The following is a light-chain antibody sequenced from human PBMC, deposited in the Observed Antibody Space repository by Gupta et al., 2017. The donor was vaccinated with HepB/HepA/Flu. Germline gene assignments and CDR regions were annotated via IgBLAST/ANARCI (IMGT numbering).Light chain of an antibody. J-gene: IGKJ4*01. CDR1: QTVSVW. CDR3: QQYNSYQT. Sequence: DIQMTQSPSTLSASVGDRVSITCRASQTVSVWLAWYQQKPGKAPKLLISKASSLESGVPSRFSGSGSGTEFTLTISSLQPDDFATYYCQQYNSYQTFGAGTKVEIK. V-gene: IGKV1-5*03. CDR2: KAS.